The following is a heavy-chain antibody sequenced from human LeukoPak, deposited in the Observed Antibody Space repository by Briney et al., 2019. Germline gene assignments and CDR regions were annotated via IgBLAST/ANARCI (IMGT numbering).Heavy chain of an antibody. CDR1: GFTFGDYA. CDR2: IRSKAYGGTT. CDR3: ARVYREDGYDWAYLDI. J-gene: IGHJ2*01. Sequence: GGSLRLSCTASGFTFGDYAMSWFRQAPGKGLEWAGFIRSKAYGGTTEYAASVKGRFTISRDIAKNSLYLQMNSLRVEDTAAYYCARVYREDGYDWAYLDIWGRGTLLTVSS. V-gene: IGHV3-49*03. D-gene: IGHD5-24*01.